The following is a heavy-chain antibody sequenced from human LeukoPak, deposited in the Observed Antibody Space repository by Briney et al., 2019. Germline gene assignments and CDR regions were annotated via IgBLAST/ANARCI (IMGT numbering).Heavy chain of an antibody. CDR1: GFTFSSHG. V-gene: IGHV3-30*02. J-gene: IGHJ4*02. CDR3: AKDRGHKSPYYIEY. D-gene: IGHD3-10*01. Sequence: GGSLRLSCAASGFTFSSHGMHWVRQAPGKGLEWVAFIRYDGSNKYYLESGKGRFTVSRDNSKNTPYLQVNSLRAEDTAVYYCAKDRGHKSPYYIEYWGQGTLVTVSS. CDR2: IRYDGSNK.